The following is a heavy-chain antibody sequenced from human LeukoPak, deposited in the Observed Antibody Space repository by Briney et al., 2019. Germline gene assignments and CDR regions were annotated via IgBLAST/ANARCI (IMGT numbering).Heavy chain of an antibody. D-gene: IGHD3-10*01. Sequence: PGGSLRLSCAASGFTFSNFDMSWVRQAPGKGLEWVANINQDGGDKNYVDSVKGRFAISRDNAKNSLYLQMSSLRVEDTAVYYCAKVFGEFPWGQRTLVTVSS. CDR2: INQDGGDK. J-gene: IGHJ5*02. V-gene: IGHV3-7*04. CDR3: AKVFGEFP. CDR1: GFTFSNFD.